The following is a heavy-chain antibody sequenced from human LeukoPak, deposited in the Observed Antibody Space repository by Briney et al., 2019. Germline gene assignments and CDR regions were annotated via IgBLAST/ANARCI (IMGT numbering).Heavy chain of an antibody. CDR3: ARLSLERRNY. V-gene: IGHV4-39*01. CDR1: GGSISSSSSY. D-gene: IGHD1-1*01. CDR2: IYYSGST. J-gene: IGHJ4*02. Sequence: PSETLSLTCTVSGGSISSSSSYWGWIRQPPGKGLEWIGSIYYSGSTYYNPSLKSRVTISVDTSKNQFSLKLSSVTAADTAVYYCARLSLERRNYWGQGTLVTVSS.